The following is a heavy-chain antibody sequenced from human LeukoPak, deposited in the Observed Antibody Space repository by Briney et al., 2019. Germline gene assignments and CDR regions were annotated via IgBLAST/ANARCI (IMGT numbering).Heavy chain of an antibody. Sequence: SETMSLTCAVSGYSISSGYYWGWIRQPPGKGLEWIGSIYHSGSTYYNPSLKSRVTISVDTSKNQFSLKLSSVTAADTAVYYCARGQGHYYDSSGYYYYYMDVWGKGTTVTVSS. CDR2: IYHSGST. CDR1: GYSISSGYY. V-gene: IGHV4-38-2*01. J-gene: IGHJ6*03. D-gene: IGHD3-22*01. CDR3: ARGQGHYYDSSGYYYYYMDV.